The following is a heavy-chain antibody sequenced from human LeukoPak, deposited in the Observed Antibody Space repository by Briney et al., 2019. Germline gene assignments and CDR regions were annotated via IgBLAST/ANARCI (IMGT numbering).Heavy chain of an antibody. J-gene: IGHJ4*02. Sequence: SETLSLTCTVSGGSIRTGDYYWSWIRQPPGKGLEWIGNVYFSGDTSYNPSLKSRLTISLDTSKNQFSLTLTSVTAADTAFYYCARRNFYYYGSGTYPARFDYWGQGILATVSS. CDR2: VYFSGDT. CDR1: GGSIRTGDYY. D-gene: IGHD3-10*01. CDR3: ARRNFYYYGSGTYPARFDY. V-gene: IGHV4-30-4*01.